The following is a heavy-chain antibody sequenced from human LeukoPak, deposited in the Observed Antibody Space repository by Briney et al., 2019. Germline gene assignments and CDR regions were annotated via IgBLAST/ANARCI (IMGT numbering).Heavy chain of an antibody. V-gene: IGHV4-59*01. J-gene: IGHJ4*02. CDR2: IYYSGTT. CDR1: GGSISSYY. CDR3: ARTLPSGTSDY. Sequence: NPSETLSLTCTVSGGSISSYYWSWIRQPPGKGLEWIAYIYYSGTTNYNPSLKSRVTISVDTVRNQFSLKLSSVTAADTAVYYCARTLPSGTSDYWGQGTLVTVSS. D-gene: IGHD3-10*01.